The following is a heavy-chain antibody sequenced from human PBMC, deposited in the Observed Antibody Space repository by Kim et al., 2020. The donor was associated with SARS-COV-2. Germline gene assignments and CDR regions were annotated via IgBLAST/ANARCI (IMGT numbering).Heavy chain of an antibody. J-gene: IGHJ5*02. CDR2: INHSGST. D-gene: IGHD3-10*01. Sequence: SETLSLTCAVYGGSFSGYYWSWIRQPPGKGLEWIGEINHSGSTNYNPSLKSRVTISVDTSKNQFSLKLSSVTAADTAVYYCARGILLWFGELSNWFDPWG. CDR1: GGSFSGYY. V-gene: IGHV4-34*01. CDR3: ARGILLWFGELSNWFDP.